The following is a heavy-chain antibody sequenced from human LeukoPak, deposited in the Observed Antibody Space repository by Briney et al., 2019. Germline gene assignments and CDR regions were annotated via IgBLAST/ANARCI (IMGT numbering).Heavy chain of an antibody. V-gene: IGHV4-59*01. J-gene: IGHJ4*02. CDR3: ASGYSGYDFGY. Sequence: SETLSLTCTVSGGSISSYYWSWIRQPPGKGLEWIGYIYYSGSTNYNPSLKSRVTISVDTSKNQFSLKLSSVTAADTAVYYCASGYSGYDFGYWGQGTLVTVSS. CDR1: GGSISSYY. D-gene: IGHD5-12*01. CDR2: IYYSGST.